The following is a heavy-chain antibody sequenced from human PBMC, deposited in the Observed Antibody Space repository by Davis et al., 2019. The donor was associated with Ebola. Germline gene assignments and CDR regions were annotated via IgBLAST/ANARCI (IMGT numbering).Heavy chain of an antibody. CDR1: GGTFSSYA. J-gene: IGHJ6*02. D-gene: IGHD3-3*01. V-gene: IGHV1-69*13. CDR3: ARDEGVTIPWGMDV. Sequence: SVKVSCKASGGTFSSYAISWVRQAPGQGLEWMGGIIPIFGTANYAQKFQGRVTITADESTSTAYMELSSLRSEDTAVYYCARDEGVTIPWGMDVWGQGTTVTVSS. CDR2: IIPIFGTA.